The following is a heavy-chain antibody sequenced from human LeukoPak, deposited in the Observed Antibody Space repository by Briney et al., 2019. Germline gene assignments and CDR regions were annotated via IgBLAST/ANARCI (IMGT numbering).Heavy chain of an antibody. CDR3: ARGARGSGTASDY. D-gene: IGHD3-10*01. V-gene: IGHV3-48*03. Sequence: GGSLRLSCAASGFTFSSYEMSWVRQAPGKGLEWVSYISSSGSTIYYADSVKGRFTISRDNAKNSLHLQMNSLRAEDTAVYYCARGARGSGTASDYWGQGTLVTVSS. CDR2: ISSSGSTI. CDR1: GFTFSSYE. J-gene: IGHJ4*02.